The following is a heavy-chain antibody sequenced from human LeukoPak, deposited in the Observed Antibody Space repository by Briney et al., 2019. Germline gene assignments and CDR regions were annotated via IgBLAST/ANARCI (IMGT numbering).Heavy chain of an antibody. CDR1: GYTFTSYY. V-gene: IGHV1-46*01. Sequence: ASVKVSCKASGYTFTSYYMHWVRQAPGQGLEWMGIINPSGGSTSYAQKFQGRVTMTRDTSTSTVYMELSSLRSEDTAVYYCARALRDTDSSSPYYYYYGMDVWGQGTTVTVSS. J-gene: IGHJ6*02. CDR2: INPSGGST. CDR3: ARALRDTDSSSPYYYYYGMDV. D-gene: IGHD6-6*01.